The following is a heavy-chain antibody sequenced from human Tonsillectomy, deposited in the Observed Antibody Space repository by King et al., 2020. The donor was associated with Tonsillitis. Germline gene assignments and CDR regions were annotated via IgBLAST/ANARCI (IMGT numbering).Heavy chain of an antibody. CDR3: ARLSGGDSGSYFGWFDP. Sequence: VQLVESGAEVKKPGESLRISCKASGYSFTTSWITWVRQMPGKGLEWMGNIDPRDSFINYSPSFQGHVTISADKSISAAYLQWNSRKASDTAMYYCARLSGGDSGSYFGWFDPWGQGPLVTVSS. D-gene: IGHD1-26*01. V-gene: IGHV5-10-1*03. J-gene: IGHJ5*02. CDR1: GYSFTTSW. CDR2: IDPRDSFI.